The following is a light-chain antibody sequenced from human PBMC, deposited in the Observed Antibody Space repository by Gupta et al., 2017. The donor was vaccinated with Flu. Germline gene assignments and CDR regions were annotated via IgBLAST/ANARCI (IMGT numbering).Light chain of an antibody. Sequence: EIVLTQSPGTLSLSPGERATLSCRASQSAASSYFAWYQQKPGKAPSLLIYDASTRASVIPNSSGGSGSGTDFTLIISLVDPEDSVVYCRQRYSRSPPCTFGQGTQVEIK. CDR2: DAS. CDR1: QSAASSY. J-gene: IGKJ1*01. CDR3: QRYSRSPPCT. V-gene: IGKV3-20*01.